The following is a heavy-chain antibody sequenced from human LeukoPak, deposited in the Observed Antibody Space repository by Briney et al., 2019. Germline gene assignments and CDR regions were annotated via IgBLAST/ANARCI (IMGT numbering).Heavy chain of an antibody. V-gene: IGHV3-74*01. D-gene: IGHD1-14*01. CDR1: GFTFSSYW. CDR2: INSDESST. J-gene: IGHJ4*02. Sequence: GGSLRLSCAASGFTFSSYWMHWVRQAPGKGLVWVSRINSDESSTTYADSVKGRFTISRDNAKNTLYLQMNSLRAEDTAVSYCARSSGITRAEGYWGQGTLVTVSS. CDR3: ARSSGITRAEGY.